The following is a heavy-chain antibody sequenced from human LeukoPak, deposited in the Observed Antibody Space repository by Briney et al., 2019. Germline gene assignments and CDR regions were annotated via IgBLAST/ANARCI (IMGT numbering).Heavy chain of an antibody. CDR1: RFTFSSYA. V-gene: IGHV3-23*01. CDR2: ISASGGTT. D-gene: IGHD2-2*01. J-gene: IGHJ5*01. Sequence: PGGSLRLSCAASRFTFSSYAMTWVRQAPGKGPEWVSAISASGGTTYYADSVKGRFTISRDNSKNTLYLQMSSLRADDTAVYYCAKLPREYSSGTSCPNWFDSWGQGTLVTVSS. CDR3: AKLPREYSSGTSCPNWFDS.